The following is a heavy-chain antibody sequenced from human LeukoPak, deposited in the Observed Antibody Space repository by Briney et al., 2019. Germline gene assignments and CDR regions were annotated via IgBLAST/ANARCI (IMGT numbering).Heavy chain of an antibody. CDR2: ISYGGSNK. V-gene: IGHV3-30*03. CDR3: ARARGMDDYGDFRIK. Sequence: GGSLRLSCAASGFTVSNNYMSWVRQAPGKRLEEVAVISYGGSNKYYADSVKGRFTISRDNAKNSLSLQMNGLRAEDTAVYYCARARGMDDYGDFRIKWGQGTLVTVPS. D-gene: IGHD4-17*01. J-gene: IGHJ4*02. CDR1: GFTVSNNY.